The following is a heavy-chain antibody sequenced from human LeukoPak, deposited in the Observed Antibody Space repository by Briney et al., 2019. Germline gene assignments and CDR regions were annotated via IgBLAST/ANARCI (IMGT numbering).Heavy chain of an antibody. Sequence: GGSLRLSCAASGFTVSSNYMSWVRQAPGKGLEWVSVIYSGGDTYYADSVRGRFTVSRDNSKNTLYLEMNSLRVDDTAVYYCGKLKSSGYLIEYWGQGTLVTVSS. CDR1: GFTVSSNY. V-gene: IGHV3-53*01. J-gene: IGHJ4*02. CDR2: IYSGGDT. CDR3: GKLKSSGYLIEY. D-gene: IGHD3-22*01.